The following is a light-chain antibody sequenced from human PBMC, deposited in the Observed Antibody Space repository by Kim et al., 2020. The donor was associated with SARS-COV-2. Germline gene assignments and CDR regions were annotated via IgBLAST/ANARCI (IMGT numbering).Light chain of an antibody. CDR1: KLGDKY. V-gene: IGLV3-1*01. Sequence: SYELTQPPSVSVSPGQTVSITCSGDKLGDKYACWYQQKPGQSPVLVIYQDSKRPSGIPERFSGSNSGNTATLTISGTQAMDEADYYCQAWDSSTHLVFGG. CDR2: QDS. CDR3: QAWDSSTHLV. J-gene: IGLJ2*01.